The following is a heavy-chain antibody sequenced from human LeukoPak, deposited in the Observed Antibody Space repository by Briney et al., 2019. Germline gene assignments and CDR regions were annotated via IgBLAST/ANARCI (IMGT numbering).Heavy chain of an antibody. CDR2: ISANDGKI. J-gene: IGHJ4*02. CDR3: ARELHVERDDY. Sequence: GASVKVSCEASGFVFTGYGFTWVRQAPGQGLEWMGWISANDGKIYYSERHQGRMTMSTDTVTSTVYMELRSLRSDDTAVYYCARELHVERDDYWGQGTLVTVSS. CDR1: GFVFTGYG. V-gene: IGHV1-18*01. D-gene: IGHD1-1*01.